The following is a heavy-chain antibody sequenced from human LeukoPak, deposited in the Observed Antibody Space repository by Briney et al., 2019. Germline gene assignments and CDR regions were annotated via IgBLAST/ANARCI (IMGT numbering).Heavy chain of an antibody. Sequence: GASAKVSCKASGGTFSSYAISWVRQAPGQGLEWMGGIIPIFGTANYAQKFQGRVTITADKSTSTAYMELSSLRSEDTAVYYCARHPSFRGVIIREVDYWGQGTLVTVSS. D-gene: IGHD3-10*01. V-gene: IGHV1-69*06. J-gene: IGHJ4*02. CDR3: ARHPSFRGVIIREVDY. CDR2: IIPIFGTA. CDR1: GGTFSSYA.